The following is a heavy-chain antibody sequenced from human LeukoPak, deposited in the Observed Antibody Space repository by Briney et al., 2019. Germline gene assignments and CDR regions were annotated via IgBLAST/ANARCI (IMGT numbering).Heavy chain of an antibody. Sequence: GSQRLSCIASGFTLGDSSVSWFRQAPGKGLEWVGFISGKVYGETTEYAASVKGRFTISRDDSKNIAYLQMNSLKTEDTAVYYCSRDSYGHDPRNSFDYWGQGTLVTVSS. J-gene: IGHJ4*02. V-gene: IGHV3-49*03. CDR3: SRDSYGHDPRNSFDY. D-gene: IGHD5-18*01. CDR2: ISGKVYGETT. CDR1: GFTLGDSS.